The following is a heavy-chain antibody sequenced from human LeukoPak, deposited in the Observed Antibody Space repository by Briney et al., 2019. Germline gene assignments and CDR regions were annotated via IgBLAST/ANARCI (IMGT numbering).Heavy chain of an antibody. D-gene: IGHD6-13*01. CDR2: IKQDGSEK. CDR3: ARTYSSSWYGRGDAFDI. CDR1: GFTFSSYW. Sequence: GGSLRLSCAASGFTFSSYWMSWVRQAPGKGLEWVANIKQDGSEKYYVDSVKGRFTISRDNAKNSLYLQMNSLRAEDTAVYYCARTYSSSWYGRGDAFDIWGQGTMVTVSS. V-gene: IGHV3-7*03. J-gene: IGHJ3*02.